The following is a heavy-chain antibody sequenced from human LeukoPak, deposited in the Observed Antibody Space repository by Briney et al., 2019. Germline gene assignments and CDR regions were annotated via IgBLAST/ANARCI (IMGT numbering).Heavy chain of an antibody. CDR2: IYYSGST. V-gene: IGHV4-59*01. CDR1: GGSISYYC. CDR3: ARGGVRYFDWLQRAAFDI. J-gene: IGHJ3*02. Sequence: SETLSLTCTVSGGSISYYCWSWLRQTPGKGLEWIGCIYYSGSTNYNPSLKSRVTLSVDTSKNQFSLNLTSVTAADTAVYYCARGGVRYFDWLQRAAFDIWGQGTMVTVSS. D-gene: IGHD3-9*01.